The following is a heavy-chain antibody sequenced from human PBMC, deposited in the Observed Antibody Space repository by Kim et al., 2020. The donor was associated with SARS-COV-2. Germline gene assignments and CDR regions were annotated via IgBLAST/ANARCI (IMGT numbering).Heavy chain of an antibody. CDR3: ARMVKPIFGVVIDAFDI. D-gene: IGHD3-3*01. Sequence: ASVKVSCKASGYTFTSYDINWVRQATGQGLEWMGWMNPNSGNTGYAQKFQGRVTMTRNTSISTAYMELSSLRSEDTAVYYCARMVKPIFGVVIDAFDIWGQGTMVTVSS. CDR1: GYTFTSYD. CDR2: MNPNSGNT. J-gene: IGHJ3*02. V-gene: IGHV1-8*01.